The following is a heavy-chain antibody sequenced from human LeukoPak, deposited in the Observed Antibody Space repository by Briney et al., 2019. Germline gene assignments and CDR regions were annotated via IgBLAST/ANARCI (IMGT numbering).Heavy chain of an antibody. Sequence: GGSLRLSCAASGFTFSSYAMHWVRQAPGKGLEWVAVISYDGSNKYYADSVKGRFTISRDNSKNTLYLQMNSLRAEDTAVYYCASGDDFWSGHYSVEVDYWGQGTLVTVSS. CDR2: ISYDGSNK. CDR1: GFTFSSYA. J-gene: IGHJ4*02. V-gene: IGHV3-30-3*01. CDR3: ASGDDFWSGHYSVEVDY. D-gene: IGHD3-3*01.